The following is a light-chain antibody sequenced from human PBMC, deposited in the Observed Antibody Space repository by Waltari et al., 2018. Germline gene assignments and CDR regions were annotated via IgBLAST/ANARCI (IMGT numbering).Light chain of an antibody. J-gene: IGLJ2*01. CDR2: GNS. V-gene: IGLV1-40*01. CDR1: SSNIGAGYD. CDR3: QSYDSSLSGSEVV. Sequence: QSVLTQPPSVSGAPGQRVTISCTVSSSNIGAGYDVHWYQQLPGTAPKLLISGNSNRPSGGPDRFSGSKSGTSASLAITGLQAEDEADYYCQSYDSSLSGSEVVFGGGTKLTVL.